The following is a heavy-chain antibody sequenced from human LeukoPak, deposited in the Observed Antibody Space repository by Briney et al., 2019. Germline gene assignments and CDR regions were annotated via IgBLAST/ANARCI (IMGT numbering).Heavy chain of an antibody. Sequence: ASVKVSCKASGYTFTGYYMHWVRQAPGQGLEWMGWINPNCGGTNYAQKFQGRVTMTRDTSISTAYMELSRLRSDDTAVYYCARRVVTASPYFDYWGQGTLVTVSS. V-gene: IGHV1-2*02. CDR1: GYTFTGYY. J-gene: IGHJ4*02. CDR2: INPNCGGT. CDR3: ARRVVTASPYFDY. D-gene: IGHD2-21*02.